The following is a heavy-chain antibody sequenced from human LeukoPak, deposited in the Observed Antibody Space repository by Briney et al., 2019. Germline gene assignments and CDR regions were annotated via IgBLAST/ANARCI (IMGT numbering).Heavy chain of an antibody. D-gene: IGHD6-6*01. J-gene: IGHJ6*03. CDR2: IKQDGSEK. CDR3: ARADSSIAARLSRSSIFNYYYYMDV. V-gene: IGHV3-7*01. CDR1: GITFSHYW. Sequence: PGGSLRLSCTASGITFSHYWMGWVRQAPGKGLEWAANIKQDGSEKYYVDSVKGRFTISRDNAKNSLYLQMNSLRAEDTAVYYCARADSSIAARLSRSSIFNYYYYMDVWGKGTTVTVSS.